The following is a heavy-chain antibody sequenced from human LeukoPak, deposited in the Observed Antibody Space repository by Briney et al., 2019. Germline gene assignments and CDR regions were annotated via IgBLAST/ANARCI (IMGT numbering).Heavy chain of an antibody. J-gene: IGHJ4*02. CDR1: GYTLTELS. CDR2: FDPEDGET. V-gene: IGHV1-24*01. Sequence: GASVKVSCKVSGYTLTELSMHWVRQAPGKGLEWMGGFDPEDGETIYAQKFQGRVTMTEDTSTDTAYMELSSLRSEDTALYYCATDRYYYDSSGYLRYWGQGTLVTVSS. D-gene: IGHD3-22*01. CDR3: ATDRYYYDSSGYLRY.